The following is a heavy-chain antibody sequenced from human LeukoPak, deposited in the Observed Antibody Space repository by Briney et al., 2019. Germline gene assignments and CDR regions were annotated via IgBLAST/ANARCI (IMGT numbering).Heavy chain of an antibody. J-gene: IGHJ4*02. D-gene: IGHD3-10*01. CDR2: ISAYNGNT. Sequence: GASVKVSCKASGYTFTSYGISWVRQAPGQGLEWMGWISAYNGNTNYAQKLQGRVTMTTDTSTSTAYMELRSLRSDDTAVYYCARDWAYGSGSYSKGDYWGQGTLVTVSS. CDR1: GYTFTSYG. CDR3: ARDWAYGSGSYSKGDY. V-gene: IGHV1-18*01.